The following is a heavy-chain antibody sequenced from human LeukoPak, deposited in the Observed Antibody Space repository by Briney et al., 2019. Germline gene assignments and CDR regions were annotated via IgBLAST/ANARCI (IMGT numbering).Heavy chain of an antibody. Sequence: SQTLSLTCAISGDSVSSNSAAWNWIRQSPSRGLEWLGRTYYRSKWYNDYAVSVKSRITINPDTSKNQFSLQLNSVTPEDTAVYYCARGNSSSWFYYYYYYGMDVWGQGTTVTVSS. CDR1: GDSVSSNSAA. D-gene: IGHD6-13*01. V-gene: IGHV6-1*01. J-gene: IGHJ6*02. CDR3: ARGNSSSWFYYYYYYGMDV. CDR2: TYYRSKWYN.